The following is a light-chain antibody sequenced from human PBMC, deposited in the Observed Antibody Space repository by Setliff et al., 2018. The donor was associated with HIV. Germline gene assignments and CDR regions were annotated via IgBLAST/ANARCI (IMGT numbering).Light chain of an antibody. Sequence: LTQPRSVSGSPGQSVTFSCTGSASDVGAYNFVSWYQQHPGKAPKLIIYDVSKRPSGVPDRFSGSKSGDTASLTISGLQSEDEADYYCCSYAGADTYIFGSGTKVTVL. CDR3: CSYAGADTYI. CDR2: DVS. V-gene: IGLV2-11*01. J-gene: IGLJ1*01. CDR1: ASDVGAYNF.